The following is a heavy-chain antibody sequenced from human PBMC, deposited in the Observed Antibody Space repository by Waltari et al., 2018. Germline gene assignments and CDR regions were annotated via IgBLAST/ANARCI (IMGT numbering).Heavy chain of an antibody. V-gene: IGHV3-30-3*01. CDR2: ISYDGSNK. CDR1: GFPFSSYA. D-gene: IGHD3-3*01. J-gene: IGHJ4*02. Sequence: QVQLVESGGGVVQPGRSLRLSCAASGFPFSSYAMHWVRQAPGKGLEWVAVISYDGSNKYYADSVKGRFTISRDNSKNTLYLQMNSLRAEDTAVYYCARDGPLRFLESYYFDYWGQGTLVTVSS. CDR3: ARDGPLRFLESYYFDY.